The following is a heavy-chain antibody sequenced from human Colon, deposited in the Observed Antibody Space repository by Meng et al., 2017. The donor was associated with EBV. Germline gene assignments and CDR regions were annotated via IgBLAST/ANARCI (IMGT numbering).Heavy chain of an antibody. J-gene: IGHJ4*02. CDR2: IYHSGST. CDR1: GGSLSSRNW. CDR3: ARVGAYCGGDCYHPR. Sequence: VHVQESGPVLVKPSGTLSLPCAVSGGSLSSRNWWSWVRQPPGKGLEWIGEIYHSGSTNYNPSLKSRVTISVDESKNQFSLRLSSVTAADTAVYYCARVGAYCGGDCYHPRWGQGTLVTVSS. V-gene: IGHV4-4*02. D-gene: IGHD2-21*02.